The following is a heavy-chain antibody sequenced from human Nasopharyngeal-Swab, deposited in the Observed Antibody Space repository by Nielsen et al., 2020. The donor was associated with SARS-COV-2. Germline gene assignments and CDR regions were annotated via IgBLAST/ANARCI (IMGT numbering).Heavy chain of an antibody. V-gene: IGHV4-4*02. Sequence: IRQPPGKGPEWIGEIHRGGTTNYNPSLERRVTISLDKSKNQFSLRLNSVTAADTAVYYCANVRVASAGTFDFWGLGTLVTVSS. CDR3: ANVRVASAGTFDF. D-gene: IGHD6-13*01. CDR2: IHRGGTT. J-gene: IGHJ4*02.